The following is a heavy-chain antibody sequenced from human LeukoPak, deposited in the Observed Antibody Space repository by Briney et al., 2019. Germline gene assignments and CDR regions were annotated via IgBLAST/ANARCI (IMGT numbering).Heavy chain of an antibody. CDR2: ISYDGSNK. CDR1: GFTFSSYG. J-gene: IGHJ3*02. Sequence: GGSLRLSCAASGFTFSSYGMHWVRQAPGKGLEWVAVISYDGSNKYYADSVKGRFTISRDNSKNTLYLQMNSLRAEDTAVYYCAREFYDILTGLYAFDIWGQGTMVTVSS. V-gene: IGHV3-30*03. CDR3: AREFYDILTGLYAFDI. D-gene: IGHD3-9*01.